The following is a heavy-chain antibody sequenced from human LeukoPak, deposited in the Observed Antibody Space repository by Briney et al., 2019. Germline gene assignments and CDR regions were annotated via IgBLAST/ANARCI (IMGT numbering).Heavy chain of an antibody. J-gene: IGHJ6*03. CDR2: MNPNSGNT. D-gene: IGHD6-6*01. CDR1: GYTFTSYD. Sequence: GASVKVSCKASGYTFTSYDINWVRQATGQGLEWMGWMNPNSGNTGYAQKFQGRVTMTRNTSISTAYMELSSLRSEDTAVYYCRYSSSSDYYYYMDVWGKGTTVTVS. V-gene: IGHV1-8*01. CDR3: RYSSSSDYYYYMDV.